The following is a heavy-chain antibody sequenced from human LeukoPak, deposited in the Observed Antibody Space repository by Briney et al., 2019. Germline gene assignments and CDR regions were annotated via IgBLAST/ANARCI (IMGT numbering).Heavy chain of an antibody. J-gene: IGHJ5*02. CDR2: IYYSGNT. D-gene: IGHD3-10*01. V-gene: IGHV4-39*01. CDR1: GGSIFSSNSY. Sequence: SETLSLTCTVSGGSIFSSNSYWGWIRQPPGKGLEWIGSIYYSGNTYYNASLKSRVTISVDTSKNQFSLKLSSVTAADTAVYYCARVAGYYYGNWFDPWGQGTLVTVSS. CDR3: ARVAGYYYGNWFDP.